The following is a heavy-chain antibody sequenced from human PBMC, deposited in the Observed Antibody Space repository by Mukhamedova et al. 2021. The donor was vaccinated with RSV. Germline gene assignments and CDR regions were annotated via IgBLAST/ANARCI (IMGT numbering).Heavy chain of an antibody. J-gene: IGHJ4*02. V-gene: IGHV3-11*01. CDR3: ARERVGATTGFYFDY. CDR2: ISSSGSTI. Sequence: EGVSYISSSGSTIYYADSVKGRFTISRDNAKNSLYLQMNSLRAEDTAVYYCARERVGATTGFYFDYWGQGTLVTVS. D-gene: IGHD1-26*01.